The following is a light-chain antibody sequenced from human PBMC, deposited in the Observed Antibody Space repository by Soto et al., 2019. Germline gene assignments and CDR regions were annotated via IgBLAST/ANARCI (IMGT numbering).Light chain of an antibody. CDR2: DAS. CDR1: QIISTY. CDR3: QQSYVDPIT. J-gene: IGKJ5*01. V-gene: IGKV1-39*01. Sequence: EIQVTQSTSSLSASIGERVTITCRASQIISTYLNWYQKKPGKAPNLLVYDASRLQSGVPSRFSGSGGGTDFTLSISSVQPEDFATYFCQQSYVDPITFGQRTRLEI.